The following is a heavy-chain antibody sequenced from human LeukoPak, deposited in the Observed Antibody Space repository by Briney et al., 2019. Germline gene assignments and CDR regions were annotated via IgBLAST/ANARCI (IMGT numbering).Heavy chain of an antibody. D-gene: IGHD3-10*01. J-gene: IGHJ2*01. CDR3: ARVLDYYGSGSLSPLGWYFDL. CDR2: IYYSGST. V-gene: IGHV4-59*08. Sequence: SETLSLTCTVSGGSISSYYWSWIRQPPGKGLEWIGYIYYSGSTNYNPSLKSRVTISVDTSKNQFSLKLSSVTAADTAVYYCARVLDYYGSGSLSPLGWYFDLWAVAPWSLSPQ. CDR1: GGSISSYY.